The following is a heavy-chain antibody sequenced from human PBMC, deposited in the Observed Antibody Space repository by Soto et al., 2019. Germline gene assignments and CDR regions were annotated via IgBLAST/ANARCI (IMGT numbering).Heavy chain of an antibody. CDR2: IYWDDDK. CDR3: AHLARLSVTTYNWFDP. V-gene: IGHV2-5*02. J-gene: IGHJ5*02. D-gene: IGHD4-17*01. Sequence: TLSLTCTVSGGSISSSSYYWGWIRQPPGKALEWLALIYWDDDKRYSPSLKSRLTIAKDTSKNQVVLTMTNMDPVDTATYYCAHLARLSVTTYNWFDPWGQGTLVTVSS. CDR1: GGSISSSSYY.